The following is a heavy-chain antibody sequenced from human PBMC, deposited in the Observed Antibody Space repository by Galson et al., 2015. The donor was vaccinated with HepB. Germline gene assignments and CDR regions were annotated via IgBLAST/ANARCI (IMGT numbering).Heavy chain of an antibody. CDR2: IKQDGSEK. D-gene: IGHD4-11*01. Sequence: SLRLSCAASGFTFSSYWMTWVRQAPGRGLEWVANIKQDGSEKYYVDSVKGRFTISRDSAKNSLYLQMNSLRAEDTAVYYCARDRHNYNYWGQGTLVTVSS. J-gene: IGHJ4*02. V-gene: IGHV3-7*01. CDR3: ARDRHNYNY. CDR1: GFTFSSYW.